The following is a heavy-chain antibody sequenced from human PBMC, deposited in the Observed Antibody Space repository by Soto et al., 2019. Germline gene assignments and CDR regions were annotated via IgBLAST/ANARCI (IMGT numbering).Heavy chain of an antibody. CDR2: IKRKTDGGTT. Sequence: EVQLVESGGGLVKPGGSLRLSCAASGFTFSNAWMSWVRQAPGKGLEWVGRIKRKTDGGTTDYAAPVKGRFTISGDDSTNTLYLQMNSLKTEDTAVYYCTTGLVVGIPSGMDVWGQGTTVTVSS. CDR1: GFTFSNAW. V-gene: IGHV3-15*01. J-gene: IGHJ6*02. CDR3: TTGLVVGIPSGMDV. D-gene: IGHD1-26*01.